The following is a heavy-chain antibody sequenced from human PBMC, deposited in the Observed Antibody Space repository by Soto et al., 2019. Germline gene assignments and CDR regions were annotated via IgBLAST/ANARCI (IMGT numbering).Heavy chain of an antibody. V-gene: IGHV1-18*01. CDR2: ISAYNGNT. D-gene: IGHD3-22*01. Sequence: QVQLVQSGAEVKKPGASVKVSCKTSAYTFTNYGISWVRQAPGQGLEWMGWISAYNGNTNYAQKYQGRVTMTTDTPTTTSYTELRSLRSDDTAVYYCAREVSSGFYSFDNWGQGTLVTVSS. J-gene: IGHJ4*02. CDR3: AREVSSGFYSFDN. CDR1: AYTFTNYG.